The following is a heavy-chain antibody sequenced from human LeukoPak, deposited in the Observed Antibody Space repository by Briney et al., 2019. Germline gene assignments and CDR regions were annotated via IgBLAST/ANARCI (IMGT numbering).Heavy chain of an antibody. J-gene: IGHJ3*02. D-gene: IGHD3-10*01. Sequence: PGRSLRLSCAASGFTFSSYAMHWVRQAPGKGLEWVAVISYDGSNKYYADSVKGRFTISRDNSKNTLYLQMNSLRAEDTAVYYCARDYGSGEQEAFDIWGQGTMVTVSS. CDR3: ARDYGSGEQEAFDI. CDR1: GFTFSSYA. CDR2: ISYDGSNK. V-gene: IGHV3-30-3*01.